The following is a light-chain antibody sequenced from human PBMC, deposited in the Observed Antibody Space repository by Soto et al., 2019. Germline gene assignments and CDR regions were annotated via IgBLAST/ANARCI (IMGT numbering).Light chain of an antibody. Sequence: QSMLTQPPSASGSPGQSITISCTGTSSDVGGFNYVSWHQQHPGKAPKVIIYEVTKRPSGVPDRFSGSKSANTASLTVSGLQAEDEADYYCSSYAGSNNPLFVFGTGTKVTVL. CDR1: SSDVGGFNY. CDR2: EVT. CDR3: SSYAGSNNPLFV. V-gene: IGLV2-8*01. J-gene: IGLJ1*01.